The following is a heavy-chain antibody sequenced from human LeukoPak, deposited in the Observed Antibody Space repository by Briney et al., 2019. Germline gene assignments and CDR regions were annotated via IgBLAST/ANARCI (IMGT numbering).Heavy chain of an antibody. CDR2: ISSSGTTT. CDR1: GFTFSDHY. V-gene: IGHV3-11*04. Sequence: PGGSLRLSCAASGFTFSDHYMTWIRQAPGKGLEWVSYISSSGTTTYYADSVKGRFTISRDNSKNTLYLQMNSLRAEDTAVYYCARESSSRDAFDIWGQGTMVTVSS. J-gene: IGHJ3*02. D-gene: IGHD6-6*01. CDR3: ARESSSRDAFDI.